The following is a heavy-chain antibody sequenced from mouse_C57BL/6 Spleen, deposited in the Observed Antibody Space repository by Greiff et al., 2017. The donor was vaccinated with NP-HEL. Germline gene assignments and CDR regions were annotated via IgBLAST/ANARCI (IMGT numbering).Heavy chain of an antibody. Sequence: VQLQQSGAELVRPGASVTLSCKASGYTFTDYEMHWVKQTPVHGLEWIGAIDPETGGTAYNQKFKGKAILTADKSSSTAYMELRSLTSEDSAVYYCTRSPPITTVVSGRAMDYWGQGTSVTVSS. D-gene: IGHD1-1*01. J-gene: IGHJ4*01. CDR1: GYTFTDYE. V-gene: IGHV1-15*01. CDR3: TRSPPITTVVSGRAMDY. CDR2: IDPETGGT.